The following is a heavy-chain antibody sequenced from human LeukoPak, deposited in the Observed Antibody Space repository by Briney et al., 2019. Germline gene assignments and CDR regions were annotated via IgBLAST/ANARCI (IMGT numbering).Heavy chain of an antibody. V-gene: IGHV3-21*01. J-gene: IGHJ6*02. CDR2: FSSSSSYI. CDR3: ARGTPSSSGWLYYGMDV. D-gene: IGHD6-19*01. CDR1: GFTFSSYS. Sequence: GSLRLSCAASGFTFSSYSMNWVRQAPGKGLEWVSSFSSSSSYIYYADSVKGRFTISRDNAKNSLYLQMNSLRAEDTAVYYCARGTPSSSGWLYYGMDVWGQGTTVTVSS.